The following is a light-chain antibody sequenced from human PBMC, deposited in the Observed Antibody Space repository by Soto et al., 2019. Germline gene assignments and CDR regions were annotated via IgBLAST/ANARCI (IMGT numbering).Light chain of an antibody. V-gene: IGLV2-14*01. Sequence: QSALTQPASVSGSPGQSITISCTGTSSDVGGYKYVSWYQQHPGKAPKLMIYEVSNRPSGVSNRFSGSKSGKTASLTISGLQAEGEADYYCSSCTSSSPLVFGGGTKVTVL. CDR3: SSCTSSSPLV. CDR2: EVS. J-gene: IGLJ2*01. CDR1: SSDVGGYKY.